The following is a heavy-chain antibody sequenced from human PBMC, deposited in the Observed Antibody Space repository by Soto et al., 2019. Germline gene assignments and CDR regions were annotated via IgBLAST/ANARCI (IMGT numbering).Heavy chain of an antibody. CDR1: GDSFSGYF. Sequence: PPETLSLTCDVSGDSFSGYFCNWLREPPGKGLEWIGEISQVGRARYNPSLETRITISVDTSKTQFSLNLTSVTDADTAVYYCARGYGYFRQWGQGALVSVSS. D-gene: IGHD4-17*01. CDR2: ISQVGRA. J-gene: IGHJ4*02. CDR3: ARGYGYFRQ. V-gene: IGHV4-34*01.